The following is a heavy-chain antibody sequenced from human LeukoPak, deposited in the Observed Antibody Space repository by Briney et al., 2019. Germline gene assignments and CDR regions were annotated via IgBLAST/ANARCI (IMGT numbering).Heavy chain of an antibody. J-gene: IGHJ4*02. CDR2: INHSGST. V-gene: IGHV4-34*01. CDR3: ARGLGAGITIFGVVIPILDY. D-gene: IGHD3-3*01. CDR1: GGSFSGYY. Sequence: SETLSLTCAVYGGSFSGYYWSWIRQPPGKGLEWIGEINHSGSTNYNPSLKSRVTISVDTSKNQFSLKLSSVTAADTAVYYCARGLGAGITIFGVVIPILDYWGQGTLVTVSS.